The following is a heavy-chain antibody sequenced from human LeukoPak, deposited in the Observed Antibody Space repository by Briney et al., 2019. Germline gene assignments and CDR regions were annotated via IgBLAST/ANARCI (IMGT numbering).Heavy chain of an antibody. D-gene: IGHD3-10*01. Sequence: GGSLRLSCAASGSTVSSNYMSWVRQAPGKGLEWVSVIYSGGSTYYADSVKGRFTISRDNSKNTLYLQMNSLRAEDTAVYYCARTLWFGELESGDYWGQGTLVTVSS. CDR1: GSTVSSNY. CDR2: IYSGGST. J-gene: IGHJ4*02. CDR3: ARTLWFGELESGDY. V-gene: IGHV3-66*01.